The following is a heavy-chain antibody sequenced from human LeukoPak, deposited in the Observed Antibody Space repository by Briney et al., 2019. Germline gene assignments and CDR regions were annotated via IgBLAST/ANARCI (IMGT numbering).Heavy chain of an antibody. Sequence: SETLSLTCTVSGGSISSSSYYWGWIRQPPGKGLEWIGSIYYSGSTYYNPSLKSRVTISVDTSKNQFSLKLSSVTAADTAVYYCARVGDIVVVPAALAGHAFDIWGQGTMVTVSS. CDR1: GGSISSSSYY. D-gene: IGHD2-2*01. CDR2: IYYSGST. CDR3: ARVGDIVVVPAALAGHAFDI. J-gene: IGHJ3*02. V-gene: IGHV4-39*07.